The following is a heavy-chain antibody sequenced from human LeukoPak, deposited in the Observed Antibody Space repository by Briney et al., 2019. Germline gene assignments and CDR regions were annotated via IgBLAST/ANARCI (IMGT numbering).Heavy chain of an antibody. J-gene: IGHJ5*02. Sequence: GGSLRLSCAASGLTFNTYAMSWVRQAPWERLQWVSGISDSGGNTYYADSVRGRFTISRDNSKNTLYLQMNSLRAEDTAVYYCAKGVMARFLEWLLSPNWFDPWGQGTLVTVSS. CDR2: ISDSGGNT. CDR3: AKGVMARFLEWLLSPNWFDP. CDR1: GLTFNTYA. D-gene: IGHD3-3*01. V-gene: IGHV3-23*01.